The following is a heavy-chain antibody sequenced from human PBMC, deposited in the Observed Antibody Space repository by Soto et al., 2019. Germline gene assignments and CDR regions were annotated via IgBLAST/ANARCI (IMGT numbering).Heavy chain of an antibody. CDR3: ATDSPGIAVAGTPSWFDY. V-gene: IGHV1-69*18. D-gene: IGHD6-19*01. J-gene: IGHJ4*02. Sequence: VQLVQSGAEVKKPGSSVKVSCKASGGTFTNYAITWVRQAPGQGLEWMGRLIPIFGTAIYAQTFQGRVTISADESTSTAYMELTILRSEDAAVYFCATDSPGIAVAGTPSWFDYWGQGTLVTVSS. CDR2: LIPIFGTA. CDR1: GGTFTNYA.